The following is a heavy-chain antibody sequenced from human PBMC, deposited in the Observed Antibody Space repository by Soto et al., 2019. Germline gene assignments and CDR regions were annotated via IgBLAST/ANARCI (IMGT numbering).Heavy chain of an antibody. CDR3: ARVVELRFLEWLFRWFDP. Sequence: SVKVSCKASGGTFSSYAISWVRQAPGQGLEWMGGIIPIFGTANYAQKFQGRVTITADESTSTAYMELSSLRSEDTAVYYCARVVELRFLEWLFRWFDPWGQGTLVTVSS. V-gene: IGHV1-69*13. CDR2: IIPIFGTA. CDR1: GGTFSSYA. J-gene: IGHJ5*02. D-gene: IGHD3-3*01.